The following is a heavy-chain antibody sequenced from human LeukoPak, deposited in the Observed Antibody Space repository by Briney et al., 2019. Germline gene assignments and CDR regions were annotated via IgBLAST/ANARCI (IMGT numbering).Heavy chain of an antibody. CDR1: GGTFSSYA. Sequence: ASVKVSCKTSGGTFSSYAISWVRQAPGQGLEWMGRIIPIFGTANYAQKFQGRVTITTDESTSTAYMELSGLRSEDTAVYYCARESEDTDYYGWGQGTLVTVSS. D-gene: IGHD3-22*01. J-gene: IGHJ4*02. CDR2: IIPIFGTA. V-gene: IGHV1-69*05. CDR3: ARESEDTDYYG.